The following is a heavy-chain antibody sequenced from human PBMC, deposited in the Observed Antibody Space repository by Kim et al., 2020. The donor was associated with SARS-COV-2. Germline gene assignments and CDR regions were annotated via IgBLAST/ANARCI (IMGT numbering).Heavy chain of an antibody. CDR3: ATDLIAVAGTDY. V-gene: IGHV1-24*01. CDR1: GYTLTELS. CDR2: FDPDDGET. D-gene: IGHD6-19*01. Sequence: ASVKVSCKVSGYTLTELSMHWVRQAPGKGLEWMGVFDPDDGETIYAQKFQGRVTMTEDTSTDTAYMELSSLRSEDTVVYYCATDLIAVAGTDYWGQGTLVTVSS. J-gene: IGHJ4*02.